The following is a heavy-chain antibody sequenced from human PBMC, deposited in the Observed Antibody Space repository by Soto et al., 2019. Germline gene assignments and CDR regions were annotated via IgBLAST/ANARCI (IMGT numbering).Heavy chain of an antibody. Sequence: GGSLRLSCSASGFTFGTYWMTWVRQAPGKGLEWVANIKQDGSEKYYVDSVKGRFTISRDNAKDSLYLQMNSLGAEDTAVYYCAREGALKPFSSWGQGALVTVSS. CDR1: GFTFGTYW. J-gene: IGHJ5*02. V-gene: IGHV3-7*01. CDR2: IKQDGSEK. CDR3: AREGALKPFSS.